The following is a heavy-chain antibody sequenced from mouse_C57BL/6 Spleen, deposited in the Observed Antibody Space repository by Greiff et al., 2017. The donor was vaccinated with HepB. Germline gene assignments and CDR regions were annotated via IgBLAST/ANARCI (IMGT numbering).Heavy chain of an antibody. CDR1: GYTFTSYW. CDR3: ARSRGYFDD. J-gene: IGHJ2*01. V-gene: IGHV1-50*01. CDR2: IDPSDSYT. Sequence: QVQLQQPGAELVKPGASVKLSCKASGYTFTSYWMQWVKQRPGQGLEWIGEIDPSDSYTNYNQKFKGKATLTVDTSSSTAYMQLSSLTSEDSAVYYCARSRGYFDDWGQGTTLTVSS.